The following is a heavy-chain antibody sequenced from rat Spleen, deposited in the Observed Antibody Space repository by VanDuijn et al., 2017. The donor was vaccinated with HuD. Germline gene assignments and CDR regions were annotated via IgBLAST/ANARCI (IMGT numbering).Heavy chain of an antibody. V-gene: IGHV5-22*01. J-gene: IGHJ2*01. CDR2: ITYEGTST. Sequence: EVQLVESDGGLVQPGRSLKLSCAASGFTFDDYYMAWVRQAPKKGLEWVASITYEGTSTYYGNSVKGRFTISRDNAKSTLYLQMNRLRSEDTATYYCTTWDYYNNRFDYWGQGVMVTVSS. D-gene: IGHD1-10*01. CDR3: TTWDYYNNRFDY. CDR1: GFTFDDYY.